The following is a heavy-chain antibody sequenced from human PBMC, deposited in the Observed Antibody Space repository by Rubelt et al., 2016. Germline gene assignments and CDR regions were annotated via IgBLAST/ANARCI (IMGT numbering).Heavy chain of an antibody. CDR2: INHSGST. Sequence: QVHLQQWGAGLLKPSETLSLTCAVYGGSLSGYYWSWIRQPPGKGLEWLGEINHSGSTNYNPSLKSRVTMSVDPSKNQFSLRLRSVTAADTAIYYCASGGGSYAFDFWGQGTLVTVSP. D-gene: IGHD1-26*01. CDR3: ASGGGSYAFDF. J-gene: IGHJ4*02. V-gene: IGHV4-34*02. CDR1: GGSLSGYY.